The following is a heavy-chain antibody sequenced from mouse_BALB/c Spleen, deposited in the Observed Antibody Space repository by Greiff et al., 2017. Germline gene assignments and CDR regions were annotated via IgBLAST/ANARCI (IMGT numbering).Heavy chain of an antibody. CDR1: GFTFSSYA. Sequence: EVKLVESGGDLVKPGGSLKLSCAASGFTFSSYAMSWVRQSPEKRLEWVAEISSGGSYTYYPDTVTGRFTISRDNAKNTLYLEMSSLRSEDTAMYYCARDGGNYNYFDYWGQGTTLTVSS. J-gene: IGHJ2*01. D-gene: IGHD2-1*01. CDR2: ISSGGSYT. V-gene: IGHV5-9-4*01. CDR3: ARDGGNYNYFDY.